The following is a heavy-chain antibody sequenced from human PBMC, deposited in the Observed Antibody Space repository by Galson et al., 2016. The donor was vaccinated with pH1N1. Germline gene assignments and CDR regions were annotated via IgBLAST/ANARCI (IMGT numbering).Heavy chain of an antibody. Sequence: SLRLSCAVSGFTFHDYTVHWVRQTPGKGLEWVSLVSWDGGSTYYADYVKGRFTVSRDNSKNSLYLQMNSLRSEDTALYYCAKEIQRGSYGMDVWGRGTTVTVSS. D-gene: IGHD3-16*01. CDR1: GFTFHDYT. CDR2: VSWDGGST. J-gene: IGHJ6*02. CDR3: AKEIQRGSYGMDV. V-gene: IGHV3-43*01.